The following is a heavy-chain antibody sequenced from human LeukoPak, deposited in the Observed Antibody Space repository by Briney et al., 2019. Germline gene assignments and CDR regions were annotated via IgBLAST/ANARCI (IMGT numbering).Heavy chain of an antibody. D-gene: IGHD3-10*01. CDR2: INPSGGST. CDR3: ARAMADFSYFDY. Sequence: GASVKVSCKAFGYTFTSYYMHWVRQAPGQGLEWMGVINPSGGSTSYAQKFQGRVTMTRDTSTSTVYMELSSLRSEDTAVYYCARAMADFSYFDYWGQGTLVTVSS. V-gene: IGHV1-46*01. CDR1: GYTFTSYY. J-gene: IGHJ4*02.